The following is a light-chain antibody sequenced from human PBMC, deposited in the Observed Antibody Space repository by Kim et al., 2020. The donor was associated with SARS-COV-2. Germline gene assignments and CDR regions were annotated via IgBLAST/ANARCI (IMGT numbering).Light chain of an antibody. J-gene: IGLJ3*02. CDR3: AAWDDSLSARV. CDR1: SSDVGGYNY. Sequence: QSALTQPRSVSGSPGHSVTISCTGTSSDVGGYNYVSWYQQHPGKAPKLMIYDVSKRPSGVPDRFSGSKSGNTASLTISGLQAEDEGDYYCAAWDDSLSARVFGGGTQLTVL. CDR2: DVS. V-gene: IGLV2-11*02.